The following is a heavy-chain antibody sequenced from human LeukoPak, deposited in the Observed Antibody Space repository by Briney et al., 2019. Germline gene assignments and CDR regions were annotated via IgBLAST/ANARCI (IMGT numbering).Heavy chain of an antibody. Sequence: GGSLRLSCAASGFTFSSYGMHWVRQAPGKGLEWVAFIRYDGSNKYYADSVKGRFTISRDNSKNTLYLQMNSLRAEDTAVYYCAKGADYDILTGYYTGAHYFDYWGQGTLVTVSS. CDR3: AKGADYDILTGYYTGAHYFDY. D-gene: IGHD3-9*01. J-gene: IGHJ4*02. CDR1: GFTFSSYG. CDR2: IRYDGSNK. V-gene: IGHV3-30*02.